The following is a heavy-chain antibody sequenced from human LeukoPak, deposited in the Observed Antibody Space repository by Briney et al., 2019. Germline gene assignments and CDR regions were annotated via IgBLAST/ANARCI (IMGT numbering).Heavy chain of an antibody. J-gene: IGHJ4*02. CDR2: IKQDGSEK. CDR3: ARDRARGSSLVDY. CDR1: GFTSSSDW. D-gene: IGHD3-10*01. Sequence: PGGSLRLSCAASGFTSSSDWMSWVRQSPGKGLEWVANIKQDGSEKYYVDSVKGRFTISSDNAKNSLYLQMNSLRAEDTAVYYCARDRARGSSLVDYWGQGTLVTVSS. V-gene: IGHV3-7*01.